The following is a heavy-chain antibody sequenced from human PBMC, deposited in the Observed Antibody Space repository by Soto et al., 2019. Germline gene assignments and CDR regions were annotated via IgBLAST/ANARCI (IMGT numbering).Heavy chain of an antibody. Sequence: SETLSLTCDVSGYSISSGYHWGWNRQPPGKGLEWIGSIYHSGTSYYNPSLMSRVSISVDTSKNQFSLKVTSVTAADTAVYYCAREAYDRADYWGQGTKVTVYS. CDR3: AREAYDRADY. CDR2: IYHSGTS. CDR1: GYSISSGYH. V-gene: IGHV4-38-2*02. D-gene: IGHD3-10*02. J-gene: IGHJ4*02.